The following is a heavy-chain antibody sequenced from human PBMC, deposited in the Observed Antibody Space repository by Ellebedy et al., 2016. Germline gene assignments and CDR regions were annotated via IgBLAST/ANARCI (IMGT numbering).Heavy chain of an antibody. CDR1: GFTFSTYA. CDR3: ARDKSPTMIALDF. V-gene: IGHV3-33*01. CDR2: IWYDGSNK. D-gene: IGHD3-22*01. Sequence: GGSLRLSCAASGFTFSTYAMHWVRQAPDKGLEWVAVIWYDGSNKYYVDSVKGRFTISRDNSKNTLYLQMSSLRADDTAIYYCARDKSPTMIALDFWGQGIRVTVSS. J-gene: IGHJ4*02.